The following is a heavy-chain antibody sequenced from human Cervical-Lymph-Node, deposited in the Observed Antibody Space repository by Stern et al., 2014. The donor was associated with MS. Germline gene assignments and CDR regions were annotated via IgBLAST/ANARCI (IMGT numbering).Heavy chain of an antibody. V-gene: IGHV1-69*01. CDR2: ISPMFGTI. D-gene: IGHD4-23*01. CDR3: ARDGRGNFFYFDL. Sequence: MQLAESGAEMKTPGSSVKVSCKASGGTFTSYAINWVRQAPGQGLEWMGGISPMFGTINYAQNFQGRVTITADESTGTAYMELTGLTSEDTAVFYCARDGRGNFFYFDLWGRGTLVTVSS. J-gene: IGHJ2*01. CDR1: GGTFTSYA.